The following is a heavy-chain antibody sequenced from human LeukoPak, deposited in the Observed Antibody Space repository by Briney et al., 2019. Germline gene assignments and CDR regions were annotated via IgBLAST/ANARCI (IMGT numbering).Heavy chain of an antibody. J-gene: IGHJ4*02. D-gene: IGHD3-22*01. V-gene: IGHV3-30*18. CDR1: GFTFSSHG. CDR3: AKDEYYYDSSGRDYYFDY. CDR2: ISYDGSNK. Sequence: GGSLRLSCAASGFTFSSHGMHWVRQAPGKGLEWVAVISYDGSNKYYAGSVKGRFTISRDNSKNTLYLQMNSLRAEDTAVYYCAKDEYYYDSSGRDYYFDYWGQGTLVTVSS.